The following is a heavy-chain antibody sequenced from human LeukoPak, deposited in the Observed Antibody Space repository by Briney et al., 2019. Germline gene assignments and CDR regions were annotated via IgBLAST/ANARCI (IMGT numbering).Heavy chain of an antibody. J-gene: IGHJ6*02. CDR3: ARHHYYYYYGMDV. CDR1: GYSFTTYW. V-gene: IGHV5-51*01. Sequence: GESLKISCKGFGYSFTTYWIGWVRQIPGKGLKWMGIIYPGDSDTRYSPSFQGQVTISADKSISTAYLQWSSLKASDTAMYYCARHHYYYYYGMDVWGQGTTVTVSS. CDR2: IYPGDSDT.